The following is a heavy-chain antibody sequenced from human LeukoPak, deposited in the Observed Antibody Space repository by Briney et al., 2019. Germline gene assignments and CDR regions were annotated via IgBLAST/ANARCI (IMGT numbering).Heavy chain of an antibody. CDR2: INPSGGST. J-gene: IGHJ6*02. D-gene: IGHD6-19*01. CDR3: ARDHGIAVAGTNYYYGMDV. CDR1: GYTFTSYY. V-gene: IGHV1-46*01. Sequence: ASVKVSCKASGYTFTSYYMHWVRQAPGQGLEWMGIINPSGGSTSYAQKFQGRVTMTRDTSTSTVYMELSSLRSEDTAEYYCARDHGIAVAGTNYYYGMDVWGQGTTVTVSS.